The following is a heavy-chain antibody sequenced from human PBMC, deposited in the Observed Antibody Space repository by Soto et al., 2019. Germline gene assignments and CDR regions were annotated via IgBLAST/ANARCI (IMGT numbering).Heavy chain of an antibody. CDR2: ISHSGST. Sequence: QVQLQESGPGLVKPSGTLSLTCAVSTGSFSGNNWWSWVRQAPGKGLEWIGQISHSGSTNYSPSLKSRVSMSLDQSTSQLSLTLTSVSAADTAVYFCARENHFSRNCYFDLWGRGTLVTVSS. D-gene: IGHD2-15*01. J-gene: IGHJ2*01. CDR1: TGSFSGNNW. CDR3: ARENHFSRNCYFDL. V-gene: IGHV4-4*02.